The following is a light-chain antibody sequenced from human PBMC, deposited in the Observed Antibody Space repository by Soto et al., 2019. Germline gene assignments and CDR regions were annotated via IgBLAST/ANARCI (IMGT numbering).Light chain of an antibody. CDR2: EVS. CDR1: SSDVGGYKY. Sequence: QLVLTQPASVSGSPGQSITVSCTGSSSDVGGYKYVSWYQQHPGKAPKLMIFEVSNRPSGVSDRFSGSKSGNTASLTISGLQAEDEADYFCSSYTSTSSPVVFGGGTKLTVL. J-gene: IGLJ2*01. V-gene: IGLV2-14*01. CDR3: SSYTSTSSPVV.